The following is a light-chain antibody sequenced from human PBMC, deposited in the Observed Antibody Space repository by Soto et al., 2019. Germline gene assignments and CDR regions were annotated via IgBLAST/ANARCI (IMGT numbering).Light chain of an antibody. Sequence: VLTQSPATLSLSPGERATLSCRASQSVSSYLAWYQQKPGQAPRLLIYDASNRATGIPARFSGSGSGTDFTLTISSLEPEDFAVYYCQQRGTFGQGTRLEIK. CDR2: DAS. J-gene: IGKJ5*01. V-gene: IGKV3-11*01. CDR3: QQRGT. CDR1: QSVSSY.